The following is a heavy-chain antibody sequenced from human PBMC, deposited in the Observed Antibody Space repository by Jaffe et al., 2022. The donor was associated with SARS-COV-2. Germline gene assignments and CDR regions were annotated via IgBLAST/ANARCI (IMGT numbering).Heavy chain of an antibody. D-gene: IGHD6-25*01. J-gene: IGHJ6*03. CDR2: INHSGST. V-gene: IGHV4-34*01. CDR1: GGSFSGYY. Sequence: QVQLQQWGAGLLKPSETLSLTCAVYGGSFSGYYWSWIRQPPGKGLEWIGEINHSGSTNYNPSLKSRVTISVDTSKNQFSLKLSSVTAADTAVYYCGAESRYYYYMDVWGKGTTVTVSS. CDR3: GAESRYYYYMDV.